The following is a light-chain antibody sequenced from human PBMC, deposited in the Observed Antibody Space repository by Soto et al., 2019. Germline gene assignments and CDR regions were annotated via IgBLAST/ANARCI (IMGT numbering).Light chain of an antibody. CDR3: QQRSNWLIT. V-gene: IGKV2-28*01. CDR1: QSLLHSNGYNY. J-gene: IGKJ5*01. CDR2: LGS. Sequence: DIVMTQSPLSLPVTPGEPASISCRSSQSLLHSNGYNYLDWYLQKPGQSPQLLIYLGSNRASGVPDRFSGSGSGTDFTLTISSLEPEDFAVYYCQQRSNWLITFGQGTRLEIK.